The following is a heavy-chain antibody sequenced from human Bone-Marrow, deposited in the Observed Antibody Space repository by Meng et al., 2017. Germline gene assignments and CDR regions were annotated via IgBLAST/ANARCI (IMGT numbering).Heavy chain of an antibody. Sequence: QVQPAQWGAGLLKSSGAPSLTCVVAGGSFSDYYWSWIRQPPGKGLEWIGEINHSGSTNYNPSLESRATISVDTSQNNLSLKLSSVTAADSAVYYCARGPTTMAHDFDYWGQGTLVTVSS. CDR3: ARGPTTMAHDFDY. CDR2: INHSGST. J-gene: IGHJ4*02. V-gene: IGHV4-34*01. CDR1: GGSFSDYY. D-gene: IGHD4-11*01.